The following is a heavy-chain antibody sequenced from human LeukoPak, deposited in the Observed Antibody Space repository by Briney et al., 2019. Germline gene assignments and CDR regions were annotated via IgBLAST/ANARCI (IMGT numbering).Heavy chain of an antibody. V-gene: IGHV3-21*01. J-gene: IGHJ4*02. CDR1: GFTFSSYS. CDR3: ARTTGAVAGRFDY. CDR2: ISSGSIYI. Sequence: GGSLRLSCAGSGFTFSSYSMNWVRQAPGKGLEWVSSISSGSIYIYYADSVKGRFTISRGNAKNSLYLQMNSLRAEDTAVYYCARTTGAVAGRFDYWGQGTLVTVSS. D-gene: IGHD6-19*01.